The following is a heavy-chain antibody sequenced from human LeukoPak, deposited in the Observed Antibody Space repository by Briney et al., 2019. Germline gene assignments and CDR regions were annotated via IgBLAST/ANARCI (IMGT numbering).Heavy chain of an antibody. CDR1: GFSLSTSGMR. Sequence: ESGPALVKPTQTLTLTCTFSGFSLSTSGMRVSWIRQPPGKALEWLARIDLDDDKFYSTSLKTRLTISKDTSKNQVVLTMTNMDPVDTATYYCARIGSSWYALDYWGQGTLVTVSS. CDR3: ARIGSSWYALDY. CDR2: IDLDDDK. D-gene: IGHD6-13*01. J-gene: IGHJ4*02. V-gene: IGHV2-70*04.